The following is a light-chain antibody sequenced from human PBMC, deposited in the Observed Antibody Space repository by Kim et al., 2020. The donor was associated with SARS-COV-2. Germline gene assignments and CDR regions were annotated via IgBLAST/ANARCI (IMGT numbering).Light chain of an antibody. Sequence: NFMLTQPHSVSESPGKTVTISCTRSSGSIASNYVQWYQQRPGSAPTTVIYEDNQRRSGVPDRFSGSIDSFSNSASLTISGLKTEDEADYYCQSYDSSTWVFGGGTQLTVL. V-gene: IGLV6-57*04. CDR3: QSYDSSTWV. CDR2: EDN. J-gene: IGLJ3*02. CDR1: SGSIASNY.